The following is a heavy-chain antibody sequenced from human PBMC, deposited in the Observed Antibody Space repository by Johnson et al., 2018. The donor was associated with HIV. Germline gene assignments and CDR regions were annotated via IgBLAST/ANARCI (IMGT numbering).Heavy chain of an antibody. V-gene: IGHV3-11*04. Sequence: QMLLVESGGGLVKPGGSLRLSCVASGFTFSDYYMSWIRQAPGKGLEWVSGINWNGGSTGYADSVKGRFTISRDNSKNTLYLQMNSLRAEDTAVYYCAKDRNYDILSIWGQGTVVTVSS. CDR1: GFTFSDYY. CDR3: AKDRNYDILSI. D-gene: IGHD3-9*01. J-gene: IGHJ3*02. CDR2: INWNGGST.